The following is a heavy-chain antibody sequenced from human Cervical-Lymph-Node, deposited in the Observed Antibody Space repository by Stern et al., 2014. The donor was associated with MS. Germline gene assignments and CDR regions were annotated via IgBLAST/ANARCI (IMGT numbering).Heavy chain of an antibody. CDR2: IYSSGTT. J-gene: IGHJ4*02. CDR3: ATQGRALAPD. CDR1: GDSISSGNYY. V-gene: IGHV4-61*02. Sequence: QLQLQESGPGLVKPSQTLSLTCTVSGDSISSGNYYWSWIRQPAGKGLEWVGRIYSSGTTYSNPSLRSRVTISIDPPNTHSPLKLTSVPATDTAVYYCATQGRALAPDWGQGTLVTVSS.